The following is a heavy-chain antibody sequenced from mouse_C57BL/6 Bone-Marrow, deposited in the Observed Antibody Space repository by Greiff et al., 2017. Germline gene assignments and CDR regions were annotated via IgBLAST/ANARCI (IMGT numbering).Heavy chain of an antibody. CDR1: GYNFTNYW. CDR2: IYPGGGYT. J-gene: IGHJ4*01. Sequence: QVQLQQSGAELVRPGTSVKMSCTASGYNFTNYWIGWAKQRPGHGLEWIGDIYPGGGYTNYNAKFKGKATLTAAKSSSTAYMQFSSLTSEDSSIYYCARLNYDAMDDWGQGTSVTVSS. CDR3: ARLNYDAMDD. V-gene: IGHV1-63*01.